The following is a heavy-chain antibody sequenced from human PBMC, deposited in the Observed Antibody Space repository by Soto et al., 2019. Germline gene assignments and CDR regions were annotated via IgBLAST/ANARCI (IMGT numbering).Heavy chain of an antibody. CDR1: GVTFSSYA. Sequence: SSVKVSCKASGVTFSSYAISWVRQAPGQGLEWMGGIIPIFGTANYAQKFQGRVTITADESTSTAYMELSSLRSEDTAVYYCAREPTTVTTEPTYYFDYWGQGTLVTVSS. CDR3: AREPTTVTTEPTYYFDY. D-gene: IGHD4-17*01. J-gene: IGHJ4*02. V-gene: IGHV1-69*13. CDR2: IIPIFGTA.